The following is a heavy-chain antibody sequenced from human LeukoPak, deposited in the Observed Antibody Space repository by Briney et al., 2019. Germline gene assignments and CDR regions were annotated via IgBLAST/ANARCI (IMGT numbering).Heavy chain of an antibody. V-gene: IGHV4-59*01. J-gene: IGHJ4*02. CDR2: IYYSGST. CDR1: GGSISSYY. CDR3: ARDGGYGDYGDLGY. D-gene: IGHD4-17*01. Sequence: PSETLSLTCTVSGGSISSYYWSWIRQPPGKGLEWIGYIYYSGSTNYNPSLKSRVTISVDTSKNQSSLKLSSVTAADTAVYYCARDGGYGDYGDLGYWGQGTLVTVSS.